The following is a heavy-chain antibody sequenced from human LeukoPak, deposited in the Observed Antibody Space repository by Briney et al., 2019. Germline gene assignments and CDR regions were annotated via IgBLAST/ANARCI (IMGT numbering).Heavy chain of an antibody. CDR1: GFIFSDYS. CDR2: ISSSSNTI. J-gene: IGHJ4*02. D-gene: IGHD3-22*01. CDR3: ARNYDSSGYYLPFDY. Sequence: PGGSLRLSCAASGFIFSDYSMNWVRQAPGKGLEWISYISSSSNTIYYADSVKGRFTISRDNAKNALYLQMNSLRAEDTAVYYCARNYDSSGYYLPFDYWGQGTLVTVSS. V-gene: IGHV3-48*01.